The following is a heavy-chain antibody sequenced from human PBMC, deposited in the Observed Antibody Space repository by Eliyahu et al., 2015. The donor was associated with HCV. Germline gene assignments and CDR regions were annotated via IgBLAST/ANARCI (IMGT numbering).Heavy chain of an antibody. V-gene: IGHV3-15*01. Sequence: EVQLVESGGGLVKPGGSLRPSXAAXGXTFSKXWXSWVRQAXGKGLEWIGRIKSKTDGGTTDYAAXVKGRFTISRDDSKSTLYLQMNSLKTEDTAVYYCTTGAPGGFDYYLDVWGQGTTVTVSS. CDR1: GXTFSKXW. CDR2: IKSKTDGGTT. J-gene: IGHJ6*03. CDR3: TTGAPGGFDYYLDV. D-gene: IGHD3-10*01.